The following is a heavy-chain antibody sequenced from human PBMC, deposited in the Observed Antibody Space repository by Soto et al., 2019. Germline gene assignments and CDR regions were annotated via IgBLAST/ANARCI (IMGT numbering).Heavy chain of an antibody. CDR3: ARARVGATQYYFDY. D-gene: IGHD1-26*01. Sequence: SETLSLTCAVSGGSISSSNWWSWVRQPPGKGLEWIGEIYHSGSTNYNPSLKSRVTISVDKSKNQFSLKLGSVTAADTAVYYCARARVGATQYYFDYWGQGTLVTVSS. CDR1: GGSISSSNW. J-gene: IGHJ4*02. CDR2: IYHSGST. V-gene: IGHV4-4*02.